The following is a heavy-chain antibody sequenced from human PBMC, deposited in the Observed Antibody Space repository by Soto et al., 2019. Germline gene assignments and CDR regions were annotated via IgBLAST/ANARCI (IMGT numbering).Heavy chain of an antibody. D-gene: IGHD2-21*02. CDR2: IYHSGST. V-gene: IGHV4-4*02. CDR1: GGSISSSNW. Sequence: QVQLQESGPGLVKPSGTLSLTCAVSGGSISSSNWWSWVRQPPGKGLEWIGEIYHSGSTNYNPSLKSRVTISVDKSKNQFSLKLSSVTAADTAVYYCARSYCGGDCYWERPVRFDYWGQGTLVTVSS. J-gene: IGHJ4*02. CDR3: ARSYCGGDCYWERPVRFDY.